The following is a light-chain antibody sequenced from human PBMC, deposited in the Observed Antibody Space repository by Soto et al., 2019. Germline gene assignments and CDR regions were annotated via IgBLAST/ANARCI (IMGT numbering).Light chain of an antibody. J-gene: IGLJ1*01. CDR3: SSFSNSDTPYV. CDR2: DVS. CDR1: SRDIGGYDF. V-gene: IGLV2-14*03. Sequence: VLAQPASVSGSPGQSITISCAGSSRDIGGYDFVSWYQQHPGEVPKLIIFDVSDRPSGVSDRFSGSKSGDTASLTISGLQVEDEADYYCSSFSNSDTPYVFGTGTKVTVL.